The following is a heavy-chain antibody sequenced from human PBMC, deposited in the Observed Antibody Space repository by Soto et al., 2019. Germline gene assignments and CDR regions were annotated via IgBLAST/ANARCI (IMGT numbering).Heavy chain of an antibody. Sequence: PSETLSLTCAVYGGSFSGYYWSWIRQPPGKGLEWIGEINHSGSTNYNPSLKSRVTISVDTSKNQFSLKLSSVTAADTAVYYCARKDIGRYYFDYWGQGTLVTVSS. D-gene: IGHD2-15*01. J-gene: IGHJ4*02. CDR3: ARKDIGRYYFDY. V-gene: IGHV4-34*01. CDR2: INHSGST. CDR1: GGSFSGYY.